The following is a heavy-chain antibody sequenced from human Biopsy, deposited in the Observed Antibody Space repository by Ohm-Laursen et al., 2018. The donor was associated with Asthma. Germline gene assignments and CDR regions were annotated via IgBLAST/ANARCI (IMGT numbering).Heavy chain of an antibody. CDR3: ARTTYGHDGFDP. CDR2: IHRSGTS. D-gene: IGHD4-17*01. Sequence: TLSLTCTVSGDSITSGGCCWNWIRQHPGKGLEWIGYIHRSGTSYFNPSLKSRVSFSRDTSKNQFSLRLSSVTAADTAVYYCARTTYGHDGFDPWGQGTLVTVSS. CDR1: GDSITSGGCC. V-gene: IGHV4-31*03. J-gene: IGHJ5*02.